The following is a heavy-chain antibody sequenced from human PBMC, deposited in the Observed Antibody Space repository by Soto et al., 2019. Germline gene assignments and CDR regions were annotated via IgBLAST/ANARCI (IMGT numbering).Heavy chain of an antibody. D-gene: IGHD6-25*01. CDR2: IYSGGST. Sequence: SGGSLRLSCAASGFTVSSNYMSWVRQAPGKGLEWVSVIYSGGSTYYADSVKGRFTISRDNSKNTLYLQMNSLRAEDTAVYYCARAERSTFDYWGQGTLVTVSS. J-gene: IGHJ4*02. CDR1: GFTVSSNY. V-gene: IGHV3-53*01. CDR3: ARAERSTFDY.